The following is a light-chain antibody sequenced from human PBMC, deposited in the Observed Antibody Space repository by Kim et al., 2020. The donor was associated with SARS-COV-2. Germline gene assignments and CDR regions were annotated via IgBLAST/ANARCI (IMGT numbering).Light chain of an antibody. J-gene: IGLJ2*01. V-gene: IGLV2-11*01. Sequence: QSALTQPRSVSGSPGQSVTISCTGTSNDVGAYTYVSWYQHHPGKAPKFVIYDVSQRPSGVPDRFSGSRSGNTASLTISGLQAEDEAVYYCSSYAGGYTSRVLFGGGTTLTVL. CDR2: DVS. CDR1: SNDVGAYTY. CDR3: SSYAGGYTSRVL.